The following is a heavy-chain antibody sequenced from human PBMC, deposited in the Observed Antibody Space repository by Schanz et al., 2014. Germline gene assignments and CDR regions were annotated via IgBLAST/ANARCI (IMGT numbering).Heavy chain of an antibody. CDR1: GFTVNNYA. CDR3: AKHVRSLTGNDY. Sequence: EVQLLESGGGLVQPGGSLRLSCTVSGFTVNNYAMNWVRQAPGRGLEWVSGITRQGTTYYADFVKGRFSISRDLSSNTLYLQVNSLRAEDTAVYYCAKHVRSLTGNDYWGQGTLVTVSS. J-gene: IGHJ4*02. V-gene: IGHV3-23*01. CDR2: ITRQGTT. D-gene: IGHD3-9*01.